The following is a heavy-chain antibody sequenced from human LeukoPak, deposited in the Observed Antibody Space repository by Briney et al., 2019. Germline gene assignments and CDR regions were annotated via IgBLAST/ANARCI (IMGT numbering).Heavy chain of an antibody. CDR2: VKSENEGGTT. D-gene: IGHD2-2*01. CDR1: SFTFSKTW. CDR3: TTELYCSSTTCPLTFDT. J-gene: IGHJ4*02. V-gene: IGHV3-15*01. Sequence: GSLRLSCASSSFTFSKTWMSWVRQAPGKGLEWVGRVKSENEGGTTEYAAPVKGRFTISRDDPKKTVSLQMNSLKTEDTAMYFCTTELYCSSTTCPLTFDTWGQGTLGTVSS.